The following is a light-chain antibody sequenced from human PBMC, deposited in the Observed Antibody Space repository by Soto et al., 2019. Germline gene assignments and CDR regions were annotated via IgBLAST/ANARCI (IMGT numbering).Light chain of an antibody. J-gene: IGLJ2*01. CDR2: EGS. Sequence: QSALTQPASVSGSPGQSITISCTGTSSDVGGYNLVSWYQQHPGKTPKLMIYEGSKRPSGVSNRFSGSKSGNTASLTISGFQAEDEADYYCCSYAGSSTLLFGGGTKLTVL. CDR1: SSDVGGYNL. V-gene: IGLV2-23*01. CDR3: CSYAGSSTLL.